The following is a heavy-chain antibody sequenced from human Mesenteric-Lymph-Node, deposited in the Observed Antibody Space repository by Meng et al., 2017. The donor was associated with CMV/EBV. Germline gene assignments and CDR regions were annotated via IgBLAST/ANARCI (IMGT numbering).Heavy chain of an antibody. CDR3: AKDTPFGTAGAGRSYFDY. D-gene: IGHD6-13*01. V-gene: IGHV1-69*05. J-gene: IGHJ4*02. CDR2: IIPIFGTA. Sequence: SVKVSCKASGGTFSSYAISWVRQAPGQGLEWMGGIIPIFGTANYAQKFQGRVTITTDESTSTAYMELSSLRSEDTAVYYCAKDTPFGTAGAGRSYFDYWGQGTLVTVSS. CDR1: GGTFSSYA.